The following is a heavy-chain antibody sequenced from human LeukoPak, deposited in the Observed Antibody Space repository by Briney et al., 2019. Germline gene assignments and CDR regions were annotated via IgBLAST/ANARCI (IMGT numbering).Heavy chain of an antibody. D-gene: IGHD6-19*01. J-gene: IGHJ6*03. CDR1: GYTFTSYA. CDR2: INTNTGNP. CDR3: AREGKWLAIYYYYYMDV. V-gene: IGHV7-4-1*02. Sequence: ASVKVSCKASGYTFTSYAMNWVRQAPGQGLEWMGWINTNTGNPTYAQGFTGRFVFSLDTSVSTAYLQISSLKAEDTAVYYCAREGKWLAIYYYYYMDVWGKGTTVTVSS.